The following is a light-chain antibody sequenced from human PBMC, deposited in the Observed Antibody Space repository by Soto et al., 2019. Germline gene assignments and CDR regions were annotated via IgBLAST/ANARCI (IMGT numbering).Light chain of an antibody. CDR2: GAS. V-gene: IGKV1-39*01. J-gene: IGKJ4*01. Sequence: DIQMTQSPSSLSASVGDRVTITCRASQTINSYLNWYQQKPGKAPKLLIYGASSLQSGVPSRFSGSGSGTDFTLTISSLQPEDFATYYCQQSYSMELTFGGGTEVEIK. CDR3: QQSYSMELT. CDR1: QTINSY.